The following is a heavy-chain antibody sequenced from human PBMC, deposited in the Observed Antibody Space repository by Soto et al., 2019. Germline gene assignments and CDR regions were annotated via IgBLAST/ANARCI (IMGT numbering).Heavy chain of an antibody. V-gene: IGHV3-15*07. CDR2: VKSKTEGGTT. CDR1: GFTFSNAW. Sequence: EVHLVESGGGLVKPGGSLRLSCAASGFTFSNAWINWVRQTPGKGLEWVGRVKSKTEGGTTDFAAPVKGRFAISRDDSKNMVYLEMNSLKTEDTAIYYCTTDSYITSIIVRFDYWGHGTLVTVSS. D-gene: IGHD3-22*01. CDR3: TTDSYITSIIVRFDY. J-gene: IGHJ4*01.